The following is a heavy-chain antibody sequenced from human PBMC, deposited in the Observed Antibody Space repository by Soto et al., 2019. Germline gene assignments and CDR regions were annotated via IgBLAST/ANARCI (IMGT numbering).Heavy chain of an antibody. CDR1: GFTFSTFA. J-gene: IGHJ4*02. CDR2: ISRNGAST. Sequence: GGSLRLSCAASGFTFSTFALHWVRQAPGKGLEYVSGISRNGASTYYGNSVKGRFTISRDNSKNTLYLQMGSLRTEDMAVYYCARESHWGSIRYFDYWGQGTLVTVSS. CDR3: ARESHWGSIRYFDY. D-gene: IGHD7-27*01. V-gene: IGHV3-64*01.